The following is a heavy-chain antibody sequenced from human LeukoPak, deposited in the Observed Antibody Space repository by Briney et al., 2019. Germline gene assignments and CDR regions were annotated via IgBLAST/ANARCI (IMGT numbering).Heavy chain of an antibody. CDR1: GFTFSSYA. J-gene: IGHJ4*02. V-gene: IGHV3-23*01. CDR3: AKIQYCSSTRCEEGDY. CDR2: ISGSGGGT. Sequence: PGGSLRLSCVASGFTFSSYAMNWVRQAPGKGLEWVSAISGSGGGTYYADSVKGRFTISRDNSKNTLYLQMNSLRAEDTAVYYCAKIQYCSSTRCEEGDYWGQGTLVTVSS. D-gene: IGHD2-2*01.